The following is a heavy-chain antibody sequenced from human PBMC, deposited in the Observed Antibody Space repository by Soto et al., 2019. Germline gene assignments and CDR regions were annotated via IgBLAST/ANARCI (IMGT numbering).Heavy chain of an antibody. CDR1: GYTFTSYD. V-gene: IGHV1-8*01. J-gene: IGHJ4*02. Sequence: QVQLVQSGAEVKKPGASVKVSCKASGYTFTSYDINWVRQATGQGLEWMGWMNPNSGNTGYAQKFQGRVTMTRNTSISTAYMELSSLRSEDTAVYYCARDRQGIAVAGTSSFFDYWGQGTLVTVSS. CDR2: MNPNSGNT. CDR3: ARDRQGIAVAGTSSFFDY. D-gene: IGHD6-19*01.